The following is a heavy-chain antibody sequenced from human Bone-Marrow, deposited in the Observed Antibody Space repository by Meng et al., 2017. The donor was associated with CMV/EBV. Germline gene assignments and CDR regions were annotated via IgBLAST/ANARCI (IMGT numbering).Heavy chain of an antibody. Sequence: ASDFTFNIFAMTWVRRAPGRGLEWVALIYSGGNNTYSVNSVRGRFTVSRDNSRNTLSLQMNSLRAEDTAVYYCAKLSGKVRGPMDSWGQGTLVTVSS. CDR1: DFTFNIFA. J-gene: IGHJ4*02. V-gene: IGHV3-23*03. CDR3: AKLSGKVRGPMDS. CDR2: IYSGGNNT. D-gene: IGHD3-10*01.